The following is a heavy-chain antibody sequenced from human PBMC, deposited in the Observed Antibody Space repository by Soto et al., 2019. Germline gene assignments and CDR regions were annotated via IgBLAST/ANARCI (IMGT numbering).Heavy chain of an antibody. CDR1: GFTFSSYS. V-gene: IGHV3-23*01. CDR3: AKQQGPGTPYYYAMDV. D-gene: IGHD1-1*01. J-gene: IGHJ6*02. Sequence: PGGSLTLSCAASGFTFSSYSMSLVRQAPGRGLEWVSVIRSSGDRTYYADSVKGRFTISRDNSKNTLYMQMNSLRAEDTAVYYCAKQQGPGTPYYYAMDVWGQGTTVTVSS. CDR2: IRSSGDRT.